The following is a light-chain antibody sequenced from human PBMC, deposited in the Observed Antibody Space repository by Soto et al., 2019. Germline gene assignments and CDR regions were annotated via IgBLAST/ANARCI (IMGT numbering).Light chain of an antibody. CDR3: QQRRDWPRT. J-gene: IGKJ2*01. CDR2: DAS. CDR1: QSISSY. Sequence: EIVLTQSPATLSLSPGERATLSCRASQSISSYLAWYQHKPGQAPRLLFYDASIRAAGIPARFSGSGSGTDFTLTSSSLEPEDLAVYYCQQRRDWPRTFGRGNKLEIK. V-gene: IGKV3-11*01.